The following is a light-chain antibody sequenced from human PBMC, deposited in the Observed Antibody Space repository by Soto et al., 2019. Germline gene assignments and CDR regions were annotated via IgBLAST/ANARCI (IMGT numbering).Light chain of an antibody. CDR2: LGS. CDR1: QSLLHSNGYNY. J-gene: IGKJ1*01. CDR3: MQARQTPWT. Sequence: DLVMTQSPLSLPVTPGEPASISCRSSQSLLHSNGYNYLDWYLQKPWQSPQLLIYLGSNRASGVPDRFSGSGSGTDFTLKISRVEAEDVGVYYCMQARQTPWTFGQGTKVEIK. V-gene: IGKV2-28*01.